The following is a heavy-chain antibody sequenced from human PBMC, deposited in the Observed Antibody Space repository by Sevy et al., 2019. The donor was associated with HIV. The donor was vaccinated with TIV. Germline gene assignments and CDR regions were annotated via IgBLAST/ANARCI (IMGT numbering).Heavy chain of an antibody. V-gene: IGHV3-49*03. J-gene: IGHJ4*02. CDR1: GFTFGDYA. D-gene: IGHD4-17*01. CDR3: TRALATVVTPEYYFDY. Sequence: GGSLRLSCTASGFTFGDYAMSCFRQAPGKGLEWVAFIRGNSYEPYGGTTEYAASVKGRFTISRDDSKSIAYLQMNSLKTEDTAFYYCTRALATVVTPEYYFDYWGQGTLVTVSS. CDR2: IRGNSYEPYGGTT.